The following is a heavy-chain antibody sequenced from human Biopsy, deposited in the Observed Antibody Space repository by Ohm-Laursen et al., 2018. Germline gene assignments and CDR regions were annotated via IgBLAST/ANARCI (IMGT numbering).Heavy chain of an antibody. V-gene: IGHV1-46*01. CDR2: INPVGGST. D-gene: IGHD3-3*01. J-gene: IGHJ4*02. Sequence: GASVKVSCKASGYTFSNYNIHWVRQAPGQGLEWMGIINPVGGSTNYAQKFQGRVTLTTDTSTSTVHMELRSLRSDNTAVYYCARLLQTDGDGFWSGYYDYWGQGTLVTVSS. CDR3: ARLLQTDGDGFWSGYYDY. CDR1: GYTFSNYN.